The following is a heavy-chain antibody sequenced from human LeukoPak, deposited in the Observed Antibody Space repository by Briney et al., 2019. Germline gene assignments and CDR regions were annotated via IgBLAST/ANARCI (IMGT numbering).Heavy chain of an antibody. Sequence: GGSLRLSCAASGFTFSSYWMSWVRQAPGKGLEWVANIKQDGSEKYYVDSVKGRFTISRDNAKDSLYLQMNSLRAEDTAVYYCARDWHCSSTSCYDGRFDYWGQGTLVTVSS. V-gene: IGHV3-7*01. CDR2: IKQDGSEK. CDR3: ARDWHCSSTSCYDGRFDY. D-gene: IGHD2-2*01. J-gene: IGHJ4*02. CDR1: GFTFSSYW.